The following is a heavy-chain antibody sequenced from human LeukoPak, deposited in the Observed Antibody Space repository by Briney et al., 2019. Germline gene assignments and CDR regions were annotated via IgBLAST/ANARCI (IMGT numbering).Heavy chain of an antibody. CDR2: IIPIFGTA. J-gene: IGHJ4*02. CDR1: GGTFSSYA. D-gene: IGHD6-19*01. CDR3: ARELDSSGWYHY. Sequence: SVKVSCKASGGTFSSYAISSVRQATGLGLEWMGGIIPIFGTATYAQKFQGRVTITADESTSTAYMELSSLRSEDTAVYYCARELDSSGWYHYWGQGTLVTVSS. V-gene: IGHV1-69*13.